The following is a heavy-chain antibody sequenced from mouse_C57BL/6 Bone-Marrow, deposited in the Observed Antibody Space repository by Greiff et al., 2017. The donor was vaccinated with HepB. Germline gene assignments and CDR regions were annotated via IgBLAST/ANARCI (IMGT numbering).Heavy chain of an antibody. CDR3: ARRSFRGYYAMDY. V-gene: IGHV5-12*01. CDR2: ISNGGGST. D-gene: IGHD3-3*01. Sequence: EVKLVESGGGLVQPGGSLKLSCAASGFTFSDYYMYWVRQTPEKRLEWVAYISNGGGSTYYPDTVKGRFTISRDNAKNTLYLQMSRLKSEDTAMYYCARRSFRGYYAMDYWGQGTSVTVSS. CDR1: GFTFSDYY. J-gene: IGHJ4*01.